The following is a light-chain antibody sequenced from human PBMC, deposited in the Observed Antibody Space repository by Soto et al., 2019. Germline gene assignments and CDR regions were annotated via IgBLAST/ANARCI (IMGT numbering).Light chain of an antibody. CDR3: QSTDSSGTYVV. Sequence: SYELTQPPSVSVSPGQAASIRCSGDALPKQYAYWYRQRPGQAPVMVMYKDTERPSGIPERFSGSRSGTAVTLTINGVQAEDEADYYCQSTDSSGTYVVFGGGTKVTVL. J-gene: IGLJ2*01. V-gene: IGLV3-25*02. CDR1: ALPKQY. CDR2: KDT.